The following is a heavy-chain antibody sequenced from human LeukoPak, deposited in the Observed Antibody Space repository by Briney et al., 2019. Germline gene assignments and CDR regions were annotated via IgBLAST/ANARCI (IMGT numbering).Heavy chain of an antibody. CDR3: AKHDGGNIDY. CDR2: IYPGDSDT. J-gene: IGHJ4*02. CDR1: GYRFTTDW. Sequence: GESLKISCKGSGYRFTTDWIGWVRQLPGKGLEWMGVIYPGDSDTRYSPSFQGQVTISADRSISTAYLHWSSLKASDSAMYYCAKHDGGNIDYWGQGTLVTVSS. D-gene: IGHD4-23*01. V-gene: IGHV5-51*01.